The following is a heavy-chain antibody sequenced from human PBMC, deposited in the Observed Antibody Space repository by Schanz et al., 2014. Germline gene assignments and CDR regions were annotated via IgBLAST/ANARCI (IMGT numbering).Heavy chain of an antibody. Sequence: EVQLLESGGGLVQPGGSLRLSCAASGFSVGNKYMNWVRQAPGKGLEWVSFIYIGGNTYYADSVKGRFTISRDNSKNTLYLQMNSLRAEDTAVYYCARGGFFDSTSFDSWGQGTLVTVSS. V-gene: IGHV3-66*01. CDR1: GFSVGNKY. CDR2: IYIGGNT. D-gene: IGHD2-2*01. CDR3: ARGGFFDSTSFDS. J-gene: IGHJ4*02.